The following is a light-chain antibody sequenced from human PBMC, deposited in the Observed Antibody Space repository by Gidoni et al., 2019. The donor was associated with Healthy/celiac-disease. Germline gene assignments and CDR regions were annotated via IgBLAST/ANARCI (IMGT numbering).Light chain of an antibody. J-gene: IGKJ5*01. Sequence: EIVLTQSPATLSLSPGERATLSCRASQSVSSYLAWYQQKPGQAPRLLIYDASNRATGIPARFIGSGSGTDFTLTISSLEPEDFAVYYCQQRSNWPTFGQXTRLEIK. V-gene: IGKV3-11*01. CDR1: QSVSSY. CDR3: QQRSNWPT. CDR2: DAS.